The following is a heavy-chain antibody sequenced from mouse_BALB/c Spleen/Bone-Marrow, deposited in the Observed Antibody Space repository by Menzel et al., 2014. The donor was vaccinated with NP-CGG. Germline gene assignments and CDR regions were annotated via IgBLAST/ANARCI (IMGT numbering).Heavy chain of an antibody. V-gene: IGHV1S56*01. J-gene: IGHJ3*01. D-gene: IGHD3-2*01. CDR3: ARSGDSSGYGFAY. CDR1: GYTFTSYD. Sequence: QVQLKESGPELVKPGALVKISCKASGYTFTSYDINWVKQRPGQGLEWIGWIYPGDGSTKYNEKFKGKATLTADKSSSTVYMQLSNLTSENSAVYFCARSGDSSGYGFAYWGQGTLVTVSA. CDR2: IYPGDGST.